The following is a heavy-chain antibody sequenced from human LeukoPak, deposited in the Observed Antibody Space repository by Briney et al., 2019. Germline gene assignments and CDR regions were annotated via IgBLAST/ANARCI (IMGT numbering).Heavy chain of an antibody. D-gene: IGHD3-10*01. CDR3: ARGALLWFGDSRNWFDP. V-gene: IGHV4-34*01. Sequence: SETLSLTCAVYGGSFSGYYWSWIRQPPGKGLEWIGEINHSGSTNYNPSLKSRVTISVDTSKNQFSLKLSSVTAADTAVYYCARGALLWFGDSRNWFDPWGQGTLVTVSS. J-gene: IGHJ5*02. CDR1: GGSFSGYY. CDR2: INHSGST.